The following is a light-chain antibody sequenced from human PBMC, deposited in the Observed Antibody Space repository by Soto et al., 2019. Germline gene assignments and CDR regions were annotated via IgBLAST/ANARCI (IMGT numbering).Light chain of an antibody. V-gene: IGLV2-8*01. CDR1: SSDVGGYNY. J-gene: IGLJ1*01. Sequence: QSALTQPPSASGSPGQSVTISCTGTSSDVGGYNYVSWYQQYPGKVPKLMVYEVNKRPSGVPDRFSGSKSGNTASLAVSGLQADHEADYYCTSYAGGNNVFGTGTKVTVL. CDR2: EVN. CDR3: TSYAGGNNV.